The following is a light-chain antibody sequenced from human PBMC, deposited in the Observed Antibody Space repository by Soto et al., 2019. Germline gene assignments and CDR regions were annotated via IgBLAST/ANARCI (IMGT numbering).Light chain of an antibody. CDR2: EVS. CDR3: SSYAGSNNFV. CDR1: SSDVGGYNY. Sequence: QSALTQPPSASGSPGQSVTISCTGTSSDVGGYNYVPWYQQHPGKAPKLMIYEVSKRPSGVPDRFSGSKSGNTASLTVSGLQAEDEADYYCSSYAGSNNFVFGTG. V-gene: IGLV2-8*01. J-gene: IGLJ1*01.